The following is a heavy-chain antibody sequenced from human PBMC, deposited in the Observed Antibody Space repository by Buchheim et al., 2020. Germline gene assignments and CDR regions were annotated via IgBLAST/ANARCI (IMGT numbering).Heavy chain of an antibody. CDR3: ARGSGFMFRGANLYYFDY. V-gene: IGHV3-66*01. Sequence: EVQLVESGGGLVQPGGSLRLSCAASGFTVSSNYMSWVRQAPGKGLEWVSVFYSGGSTYYADSVKGRFTISRDNSKNTLSLQMNSLRAEDTAVYYCARGSGFMFRGANLYYFDYWGQGTL. D-gene: IGHD3-10*01. J-gene: IGHJ4*02. CDR2: FYSGGST. CDR1: GFTVSSNY.